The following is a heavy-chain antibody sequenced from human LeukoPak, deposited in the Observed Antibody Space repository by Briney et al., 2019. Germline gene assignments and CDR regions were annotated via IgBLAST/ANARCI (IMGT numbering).Heavy chain of an antibody. CDR3: ARLDYYYFDY. J-gene: IGHJ4*02. V-gene: IGHV4-30-2*06. Sequence: PSETLSLTCAVSGGSISSGGYSWSWIRQSPGKGLEWIGYIYHSGSTYYNPSLKSRVTISVDRSKNQFSLKLSSVTAADTAVYYCARLDYYYFDYWGQGTLVTVSS. CDR2: IYHSGST. D-gene: IGHD2/OR15-2a*01. CDR1: GGSISSGGYS.